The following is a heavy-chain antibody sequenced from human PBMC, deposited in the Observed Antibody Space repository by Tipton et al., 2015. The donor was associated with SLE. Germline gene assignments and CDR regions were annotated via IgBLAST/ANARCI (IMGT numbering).Heavy chain of an antibody. CDR1: GGSISSGGYY. CDR2: IYYSGNT. Sequence: TLSLTCTVSGGSISSGGYYWTWIRQLPGKGLEWIGYIYYSGNTYYNPSLGSRLTISVDTSKDQFSLRLTSVTAADTAVYYCARATDWGQGTLVIVSS. J-gene: IGHJ4*02. CDR3: ARATD. V-gene: IGHV4-31*03.